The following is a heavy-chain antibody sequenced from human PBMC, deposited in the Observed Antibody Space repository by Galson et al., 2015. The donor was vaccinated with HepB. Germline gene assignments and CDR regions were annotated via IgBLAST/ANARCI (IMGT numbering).Heavy chain of an antibody. Sequence: SVKVSCKASGFTFTSNYMHWVRQAPGQGLEWMGIIKTSDGSTSNAQKFQGRVTITRDTSPSTRYMELSSLRSEDTAVYYCARGAQAYYDILTGRYDGYFQHWGQGTLVIVSS. CDR2: IKTSDGST. CDR3: ARGAQAYYDILTGRYDGYFQH. D-gene: IGHD3-9*01. V-gene: IGHV1-46*01. CDR1: GFTFTSNY. J-gene: IGHJ1*01.